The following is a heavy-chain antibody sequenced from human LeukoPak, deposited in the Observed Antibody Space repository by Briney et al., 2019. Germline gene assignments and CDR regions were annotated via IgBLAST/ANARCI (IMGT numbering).Heavy chain of an antibody. D-gene: IGHD3-10*01. CDR1: GGSFSGYY. CDR3: ARARTRLTMVRGVRYFDY. CDR2: INHSGST. J-gene: IGHJ4*02. V-gene: IGHV4-34*01. Sequence: SETLSLTCAVYGGSFSGYYWSWIRQPPGKGLEWSGEINHSGSTNYNPSLKSRVTISVDTSKNQFSLKLSSVTAADTAVYYCARARTRLTMVRGVRYFDYWGQGTLVTVSS.